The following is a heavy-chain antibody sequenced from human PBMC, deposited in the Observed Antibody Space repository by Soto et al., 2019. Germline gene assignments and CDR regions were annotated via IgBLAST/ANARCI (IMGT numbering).Heavy chain of an antibody. Sequence: EVQLVESGGGLVQPGGSLRLSCAASGFTFSSYWMHWVRQAPGKGLVWVSRINSDGSRTNYADSVKGRFTISRDNAKNTLYLQMTSLRAEYTALYYCARGPTGWYGYYDWGQGTLVSVSS. J-gene: IGHJ4*02. CDR3: ARGPTGWYGYYD. CDR1: GFTFSSYW. CDR2: INSDGSRT. V-gene: IGHV3-74*01. D-gene: IGHD6-19*01.